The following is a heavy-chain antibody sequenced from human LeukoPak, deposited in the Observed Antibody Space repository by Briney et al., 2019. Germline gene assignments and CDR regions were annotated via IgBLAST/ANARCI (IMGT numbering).Heavy chain of an antibody. D-gene: IGHD6-13*01. CDR3: ASRAAAGYYYGMDV. V-gene: IGHV3-66*01. CDR1: GLTVSSNY. J-gene: IGHJ6*02. Sequence: GGSLRLSCAASGLTVSSNYMSWARQAPGKGLEWVSIIYGGGSTYYPDSVKGRFSISRDNSKNTLYLQMNSLRAEDTAVYYCASRAAAGYYYGMDVWGQGTTVTVSS. CDR2: IYGGGST.